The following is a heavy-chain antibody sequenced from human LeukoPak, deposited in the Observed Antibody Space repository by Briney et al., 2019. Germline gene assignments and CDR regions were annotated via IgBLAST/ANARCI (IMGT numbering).Heavy chain of an antibody. V-gene: IGHV3-74*01. CDR2: IISDGSST. Sequence: PGGSLRLSCAASGFTFSSYWMHWVRQAPGKGLVWVSRIISDGSSTSHADSVKGRFTISRDNAKNTLYLQMNSLRDEDTAVYYCAGGTSVPATYWGQGTLVTVSS. J-gene: IGHJ4*02. D-gene: IGHD6-19*01. CDR3: AGGTSVPATY. CDR1: GFTFSSYW.